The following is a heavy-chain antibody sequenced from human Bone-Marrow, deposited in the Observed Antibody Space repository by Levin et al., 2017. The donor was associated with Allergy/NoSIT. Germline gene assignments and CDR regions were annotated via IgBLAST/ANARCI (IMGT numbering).Heavy chain of an antibody. CDR3: AKEGGQWQRNPDY. J-gene: IGHJ4*02. CDR2: ISGSGGST. CDR1: GFTFSSYA. D-gene: IGHD6-19*01. Sequence: LSLPCAASGFTFSSYAMSWVRQAPGKGLEWVSAISGSGGSTYYADSVKGRFTISRDNSKNTLYLQMNSLRAEDTAVYYCAKEGGQWQRNPDYWGQGALVTVSS. V-gene: IGHV3-23*01.